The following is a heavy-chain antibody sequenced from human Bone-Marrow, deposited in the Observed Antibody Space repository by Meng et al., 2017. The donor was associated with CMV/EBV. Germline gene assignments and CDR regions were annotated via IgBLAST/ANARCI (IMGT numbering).Heavy chain of an antibody. V-gene: IGHV3-30*04. CDR2: ISYDGSNK. Sequence: GESLKISCAASGFTFSSYAMHWVRQAPGKGLEWVAVISYDGSNKYYADSVKGRFTISRDNSKNTLYLQMNSLRAEDTAVYYCARDPTIFPPRNLDYWGQGTLVTVSS. J-gene: IGHJ4*02. CDR1: GFTFSSYA. CDR3: ARDPTIFPPRNLDY. D-gene: IGHD3-3*01.